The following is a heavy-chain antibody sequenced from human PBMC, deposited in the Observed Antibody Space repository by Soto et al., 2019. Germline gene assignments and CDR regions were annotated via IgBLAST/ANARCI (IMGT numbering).Heavy chain of an antibody. J-gene: IGHJ6*03. V-gene: IGHV1-69*13. D-gene: IGHD3-10*01. CDR1: GGTFSSYA. CDR2: IIPIFGTA. Sequence: ASVKVSCKAFGGTFSSYAISWVRQAPGQGLEWMGGIIPIFGTANYAQKFQGRVTITADESTSTAYMELSSLRSEDTAVYYCAQPSRSYYYYMDVWGKGTTVTVSS. CDR3: AQPSRSYYYYMDV.